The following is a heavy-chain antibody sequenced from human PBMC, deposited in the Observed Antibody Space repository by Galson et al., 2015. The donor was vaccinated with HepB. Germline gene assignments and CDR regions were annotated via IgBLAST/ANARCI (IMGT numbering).Heavy chain of an antibody. CDR2: ISWDDDK. D-gene: IGHD2-2*01. Sequence: PALVKPTQPLTLTCTFPVFSLTASPVGVGWIRQPPGEALEWLAVISWDDDKRYNPNLKTRLAITKDTSKNQMGLPMTNMDPVDTATYFCAHRLDYAGRWDTGYLDHWGRGILVTVTS. J-gene: IGHJ4*01. CDR3: AHRLDYAGRWDTGYLDH. V-gene: IGHV2-5*02. CDR1: VFSLTASPVG.